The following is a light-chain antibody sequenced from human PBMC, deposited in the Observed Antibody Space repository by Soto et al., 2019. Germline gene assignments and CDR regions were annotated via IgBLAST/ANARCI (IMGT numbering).Light chain of an antibody. Sequence: QMTQSPSSLSASVGDRVTVTCRASQSISNHLNWYQQKPGKAPKLLIYAASTLQSGVPSRFSGSGSGTDFTLTISRLQSEDFTTYFCQHVYSTPFTFGPGTKVDIK. CDR2: AAS. V-gene: IGKV1-39*01. CDR1: QSISNH. CDR3: QHVYSTPFT. J-gene: IGKJ3*01.